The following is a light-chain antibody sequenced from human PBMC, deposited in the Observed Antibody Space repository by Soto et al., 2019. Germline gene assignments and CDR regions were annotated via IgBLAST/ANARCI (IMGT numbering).Light chain of an antibody. Sequence: DIQMTQSPVTLSPSVGDRVAITCRASQSIGEWLAWYQHKPGKAPKLLIYRASHLATGVPSRFSGSVSGTEFTFTISSLQPDDFATYYCQHYDSYPVTFGQGTNLEI. V-gene: IGKV1-5*03. CDR2: RAS. CDR3: QHYDSYPVT. CDR1: QSIGEW. J-gene: IGKJ2*01.